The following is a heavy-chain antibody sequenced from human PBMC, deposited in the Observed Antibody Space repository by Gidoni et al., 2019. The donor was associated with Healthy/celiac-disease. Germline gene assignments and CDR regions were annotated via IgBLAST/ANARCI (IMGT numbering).Heavy chain of an antibody. J-gene: IGHJ4*02. CDR2: ISGDGGST. CDR3: AKDINVGIPEQWLTPPDY. V-gene: IGHV3-43*02. Sequence: EVQLVESGGGVVQPGGSLRLSCAASGFTFDDYAMHWVRQAPGKGLEWVSLISGDGGSTYYADSVKGRFTISRDNSKNSLYLQMNSLRTEDTALYYCAKDINVGIPEQWLTPPDYWGQGTLVTVSS. CDR1: GFTFDDYA. D-gene: IGHD6-19*01.